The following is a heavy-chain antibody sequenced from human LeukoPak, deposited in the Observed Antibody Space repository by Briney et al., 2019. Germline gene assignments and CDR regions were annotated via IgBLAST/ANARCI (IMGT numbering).Heavy chain of an antibody. V-gene: IGHV4-59*08. J-gene: IGHJ2*01. CDR1: GGSISSYY. Sequence: SETQSLTCTVSGGSISSYYWSWIRQPPGKGLEWIGYIYYSGSTNYNPSLKSRVTISVDTSKNQFSLKLSSVTAADTAVYYCARTVAAAVFWYFDLWGRGTLVTVSS. D-gene: IGHD6-13*01. CDR2: IYYSGST. CDR3: ARTVAAAVFWYFDL.